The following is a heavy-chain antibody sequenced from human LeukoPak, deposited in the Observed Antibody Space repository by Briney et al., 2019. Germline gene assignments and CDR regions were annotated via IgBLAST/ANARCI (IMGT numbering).Heavy chain of an antibody. D-gene: IGHD6-19*01. CDR2: IESKTDGGTT. J-gene: IGHJ4*02. CDR1: GFTFSNAW. V-gene: IGHV3-15*04. Sequence: PGGSLRLSCAASGFTFSNAWMSWVRQAPGKGLEWVGRIESKTDGGTTDFAAPVKGRFIISRDDSKNTLYLQMNSLKTEDTAVYYCVTDIAVHGDDYWGQGTMVTVSS. CDR3: VTDIAVHGDDY.